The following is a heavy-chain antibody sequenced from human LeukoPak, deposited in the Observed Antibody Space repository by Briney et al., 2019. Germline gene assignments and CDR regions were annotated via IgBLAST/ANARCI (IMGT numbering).Heavy chain of an antibody. CDR3: ARETMTTVTTGGYYFDY. V-gene: IGHV3-74*01. CDR2: INSDGSST. CDR1: GFTFSSYW. Sequence: GGSLRLSCAASGFTFSSYWMHWVRQAPGKGLVWVSRINSDGSSTNYADSVKGRFTISRDNAKNSLYMQMNSLRAEDTAVYYCARETMTTVTTGGYYFDYWGQGTLVTVSS. D-gene: IGHD4-17*01. J-gene: IGHJ4*02.